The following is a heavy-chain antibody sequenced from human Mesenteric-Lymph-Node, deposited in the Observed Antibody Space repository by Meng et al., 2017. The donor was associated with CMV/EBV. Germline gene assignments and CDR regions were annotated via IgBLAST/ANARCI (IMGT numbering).Heavy chain of an antibody. J-gene: IGHJ4*02. CDR1: GGSFSGYY. D-gene: IGHD3-9*01. CDR2: INHSGST. CDR3: ARGSSYDILTGYFDY. V-gene: IGHV4-34*01. Sequence: GPVHQWGARLLKPSVPLSVACPVYGGSFSGYYWNWIRQSPEKGLEWIGEINHSGSTTYNPSFTSRIIISVDTSTNQISLNMSSVTAADTAVYYCARGSSYDILTGYFDYWGQGALVTVSS.